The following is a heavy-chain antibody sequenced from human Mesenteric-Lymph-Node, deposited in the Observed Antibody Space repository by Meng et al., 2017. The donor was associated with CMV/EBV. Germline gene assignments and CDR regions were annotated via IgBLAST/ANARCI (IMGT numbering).Heavy chain of an antibody. CDR2: IYSSGST. J-gene: IGHJ6*02. D-gene: IGHD4/OR15-4a*01. Sequence: GSLRLSCTVSGGSVNSGSHYWSWIRQPPGNGLEWIGYIYSSGSTNYNPSLKSRLTISVDTSKNQFSLKLTSVTAADTAVYYCARAGDYRGYFYAMDVWDQGTSVTVSS. CDR3: ARAGDYRGYFYAMDV. V-gene: IGHV4-61*01. CDR1: GGSVNSGSHY.